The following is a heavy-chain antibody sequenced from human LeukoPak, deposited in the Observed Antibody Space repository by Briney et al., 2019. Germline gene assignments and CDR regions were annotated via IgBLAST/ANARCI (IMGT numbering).Heavy chain of an antibody. J-gene: IGHJ4*02. CDR2: IYYSGST. CDR3: ARDSSGSYVY. V-gene: IGHV4-31*03. CDR1: GGSISSGGYY. Sequence: SQTLALTCTVSGGSISSGGYYWGWIRQHPGKGLEWIGYIYYSGSTYYNPSLKSRVTISVDTSKNQFSLKLSSVTAADTAVYYCARDSSGSYVYWGQGTLVTVSS. D-gene: IGHD3-10*01.